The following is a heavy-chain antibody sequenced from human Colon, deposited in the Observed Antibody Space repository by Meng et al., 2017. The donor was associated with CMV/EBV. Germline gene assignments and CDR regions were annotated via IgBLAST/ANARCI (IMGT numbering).Heavy chain of an antibody. CDR2: IKNDGSTT. V-gene: IGHV3-74*01. CDR1: GFIFSNYW. D-gene: IGHD3-9*01. J-gene: IGHJ4*02. CDR3: ARDIFWGQSDY. Sequence: EVQVVESGGGVGQPGVSLPLSCEVSGFIFSNYWMHWVRQAPGKGLVWISRIKNDGSTTGYADSVKGRFTISRDNAKNTLYLQMNSLRAEDTAMYYCARDIFWGQSDYWGQGTLVTVSS.